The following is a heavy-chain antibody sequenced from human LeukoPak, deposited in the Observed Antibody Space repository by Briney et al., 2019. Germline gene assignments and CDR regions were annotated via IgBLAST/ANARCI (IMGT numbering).Heavy chain of an antibody. J-gene: IGHJ4*02. CDR3: AREGGNILTDYHYYFDY. CDR2: INHSGST. D-gene: IGHD3-9*01. CDR1: GGSFSGYY. V-gene: IGHV4-34*01. Sequence: PSETLSLTCAVYGGSFSGYYWSWIRQPPGKGLEWIGEINHSGSTNYNPSLKSRVTISVDTSKNQFSLKLSSVTAADTAVYYCAREGGNILTDYHYYFDYWGQGTLVTVSS.